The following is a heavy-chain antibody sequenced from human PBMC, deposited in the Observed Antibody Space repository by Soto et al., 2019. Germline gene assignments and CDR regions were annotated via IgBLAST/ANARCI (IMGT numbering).Heavy chain of an antibody. Sequence: PSETLSLTCAVSSGSISSSNWWSWVRQPPGKGLEWIGEIYHSGSTNYNPSLKSRVTISVDKSKNQFSLKLSSVTAADTAVYYCARILPDYDILTGYYTRAFDIWGQGTMVTVSS. CDR1: SGSISSSNW. CDR3: ARILPDYDILTGYYTRAFDI. J-gene: IGHJ3*02. V-gene: IGHV4-4*02. D-gene: IGHD3-9*01. CDR2: IYHSGST.